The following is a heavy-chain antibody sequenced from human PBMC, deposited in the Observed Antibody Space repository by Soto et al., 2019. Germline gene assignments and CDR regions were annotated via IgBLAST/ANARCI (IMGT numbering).Heavy chain of an antibody. Sequence: ASVKVSCKVSGYTLTELSMHWGRQPPGKGLEWMGGFDPEDGESIYAQKFLGRVTMTEETSTDTAYMELSSLRSEDTAVYYCATLRAQTAFDAFDIWGQGTMVTVSS. CDR3: ATLRAQTAFDAFDI. CDR2: FDPEDGES. CDR1: GYTLTELS. D-gene: IGHD3-10*01. J-gene: IGHJ3*02. V-gene: IGHV1-24*01.